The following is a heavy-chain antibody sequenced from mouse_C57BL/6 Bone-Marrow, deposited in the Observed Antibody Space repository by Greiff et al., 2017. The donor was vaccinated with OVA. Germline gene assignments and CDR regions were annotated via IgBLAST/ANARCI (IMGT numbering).Heavy chain of an antibody. CDR1: GYTFTSYW. CDR2: IHPNSGST. Sequence: VKLQQPGAELVKPGASVKLSCKASGYTFTSYWMHWVKQRPGQGLEWIGMIHPNSGSTNYNEKFKSKATLTVDKSSSTAYMQLSSLTSEDSAVYYCARGWESYAMDYWGQGTSVTVSS. D-gene: IGHD3-3*01. J-gene: IGHJ4*01. V-gene: IGHV1-64*01. CDR3: ARGWESYAMDY.